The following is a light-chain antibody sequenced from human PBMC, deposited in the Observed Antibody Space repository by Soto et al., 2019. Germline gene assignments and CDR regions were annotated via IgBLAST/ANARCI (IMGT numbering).Light chain of an antibody. V-gene: IGKV1-39*01. CDR1: QSISSY. CDR3: QQSYSTPLT. Sequence: DIQMTQSPSSLSASVGDRVTITCRASQSISSYLNWYQQKPGKAPKLLIYAASSLQSGVPSRFSGSGSGTDFTLSISSLLPEDFATYYCQQSYSTPLTFGGGTKGEIK. CDR2: AAS. J-gene: IGKJ4*01.